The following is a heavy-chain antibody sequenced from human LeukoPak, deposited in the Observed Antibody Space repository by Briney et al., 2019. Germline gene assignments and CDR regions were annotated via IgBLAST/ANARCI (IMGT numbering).Heavy chain of an antibody. V-gene: IGHV3-7*01. D-gene: IGHD3-3*01. Sequence: GGSLRLSCAASGFTFSSYWMSWVRQAPGKGLEWVANIKQDESEKYYVDSVKGRFTISRDNAKNSLYLQMNSLRAEDTAVYYCARVDGRFLEWLLWEYYFDYWGQGTLVTVSS. J-gene: IGHJ4*02. CDR2: IKQDESEK. CDR3: ARVDGRFLEWLLWEYYFDY. CDR1: GFTFSSYW.